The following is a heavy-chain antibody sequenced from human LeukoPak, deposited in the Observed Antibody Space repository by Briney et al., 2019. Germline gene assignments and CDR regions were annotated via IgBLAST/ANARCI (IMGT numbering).Heavy chain of an antibody. D-gene: IGHD6-19*01. V-gene: IGHV3-23*01. CDR1: GFTFSSYA. CDR3: AKTRGWPYYFNY. J-gene: IGHJ4*02. Sequence: GGSLRLSCAASGFTFSSYAMIWGRQAPGKGLEWVSAITGTADNTYYADSVKGRFSISRDNSKNTVYLQLNSLRAEDTAVYYCAKTRGWPYYFNYWGQGTLVTVSS. CDR2: ITGTADNT.